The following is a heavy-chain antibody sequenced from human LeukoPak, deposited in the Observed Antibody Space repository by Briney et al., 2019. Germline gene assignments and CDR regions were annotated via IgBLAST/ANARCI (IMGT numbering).Heavy chain of an antibody. Sequence: GGSLRLSCAGSGFTISTYAMTWVRQAPGKGLEWVSSISSSSGCIYYADSVKGRFTISIHNAKNSLFPQMDRLRAEDTAVYYCARDYFGSDQPFDYWGQGTLVTVSP. CDR2: ISSSSGCI. J-gene: IGHJ4*02. D-gene: IGHD3-10*01. CDR3: ARDYFGSDQPFDY. CDR1: GFTISTYA. V-gene: IGHV3-21*01.